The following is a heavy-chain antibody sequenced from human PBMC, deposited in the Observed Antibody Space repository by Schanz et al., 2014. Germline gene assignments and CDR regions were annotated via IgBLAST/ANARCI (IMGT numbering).Heavy chain of an antibody. CDR2: IYYSGSS. CDR3: ARAGRGYAYPLNSYPMDV. CDR1: GGSIRSYF. Sequence: QVQLQESGPGLVKPSGTLSLTCTVSGGSIRSYFWSWIRQPPGKGLEWIGYIYYSGSSDYNPSLKSRVTISVDTSKNQFSLNLSSATAADTAVYYCARAGRGYAYPLNSYPMDVWGQGTTVIVSS. D-gene: IGHD3-16*01. J-gene: IGHJ6*02. V-gene: IGHV4-59*12.